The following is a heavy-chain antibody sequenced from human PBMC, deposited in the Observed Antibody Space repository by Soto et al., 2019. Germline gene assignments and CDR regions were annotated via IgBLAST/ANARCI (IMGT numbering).Heavy chain of an antibody. D-gene: IGHD2-15*01. Sequence: QVQLVESGGGLVKPGGSLRLSCAASGFTFSDYYMSWIRQAPGKGLEWVSYISSSSSYTNYADSVKGRFTISRDNAKNPPYLQMNRLRAEDTAVYYCARDRAVVVVAATYYYGMDVWGQGTTVTVSS. J-gene: IGHJ6*02. V-gene: IGHV3-11*05. CDR1: GFTFSDYY. CDR3: ARDRAVVVVAATYYYGMDV. CDR2: ISSSSSYT.